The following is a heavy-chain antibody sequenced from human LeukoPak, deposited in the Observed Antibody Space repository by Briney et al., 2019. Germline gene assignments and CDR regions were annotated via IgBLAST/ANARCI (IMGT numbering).Heavy chain of an antibody. CDR3: ARDYADYVGYFFFDY. D-gene: IGHD4-17*01. Sequence: GSLRLSCAVSGFTFNNYAMNWVRQPPGKGLEWVSSISGGGETTYYADSAKGRFTISSDNSQNTLYRQMNSLRAEDTAVYYCARDYADYVGYFFFDYWGQGTLVTVSS. CDR1: GFTFNNYA. V-gene: IGHV3-23*01. CDR2: ISGGGETT. J-gene: IGHJ4*02.